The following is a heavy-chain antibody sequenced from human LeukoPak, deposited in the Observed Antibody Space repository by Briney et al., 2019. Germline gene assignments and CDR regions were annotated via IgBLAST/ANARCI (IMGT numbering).Heavy chain of an antibody. CDR1: GDSISSYY. CDR3: AKHGGSWTFDS. Sequence: SETLSLTCTVSGDSISSYYWSWIRHPPGKGLEWIAYIDYSGSTHYNPSHKSRVTMSVDTSKNQFFLKLSSVTAADTAVYYCAKHGGSWTFDSWGQGTLVTVSS. CDR2: IDYSGST. J-gene: IGHJ4*02. D-gene: IGHD6-13*01. V-gene: IGHV4-59*08.